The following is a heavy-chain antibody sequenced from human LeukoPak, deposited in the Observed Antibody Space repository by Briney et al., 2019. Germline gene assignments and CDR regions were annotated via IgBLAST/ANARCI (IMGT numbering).Heavy chain of an antibody. Sequence: GASVKVSCKASRYTLTSYGIRWVRPAPGQGLEWVGWISAYNGNTNYPQKLQGRVTMTTDTSTRTAYMELRSLRSDDTAVYYCARSNSGSHGSWFDPWGQGTLVTVSS. CDR1: RYTLTSYG. D-gene: IGHD1-26*01. CDR3: ARSNSGSHGSWFDP. J-gene: IGHJ5*02. CDR2: ISAYNGNT. V-gene: IGHV1-18*01.